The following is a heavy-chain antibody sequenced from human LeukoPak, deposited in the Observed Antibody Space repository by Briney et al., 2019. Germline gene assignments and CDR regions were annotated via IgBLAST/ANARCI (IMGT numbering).Heavy chain of an antibody. CDR1: GYSFTSYW. J-gene: IGHJ3*02. Sequence: GESLKISCKGSGYSFTSYWIGWVRQMPGKGLEWMGIIYPGDSDTRYSPSFQGQVTISADKSISTAYLQWSSLKASDTAMYYCARNFDVLRFLEWPIAPGAFDIWGQGTMVTVSS. CDR2: IYPGDSDT. D-gene: IGHD3-3*01. CDR3: ARNFDVLRFLEWPIAPGAFDI. V-gene: IGHV5-51*01.